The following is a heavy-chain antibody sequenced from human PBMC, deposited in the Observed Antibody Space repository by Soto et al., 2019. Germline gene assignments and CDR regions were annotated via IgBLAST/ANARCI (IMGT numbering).Heavy chain of an antibody. Sequence: GGSLRLSCAASGFTFSSYWMSWVRQAPGKGLEWVANIKQDGSEKYYVDSVKGRFTISRDNAKNSLYLQMNSLRAEDTAVYYCARDLHLHYYGSGSFYYYYYMDVWGKGTTVTVSS. J-gene: IGHJ6*03. CDR3: ARDLHLHYYGSGSFYYYYYMDV. CDR1: GFTFSSYW. CDR2: IKQDGSEK. V-gene: IGHV3-7*01. D-gene: IGHD3-10*01.